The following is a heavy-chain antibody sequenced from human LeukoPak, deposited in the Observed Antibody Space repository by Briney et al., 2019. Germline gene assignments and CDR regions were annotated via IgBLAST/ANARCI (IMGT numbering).Heavy chain of an antibody. CDR1: GFTFSSYA. D-gene: IGHD6-19*01. V-gene: IGHV3-23*01. CDR2: ISGNGGST. CDR3: AKAGSQWLRGYIDY. Sequence: GGSLRLSCAASGFTFSSYAMSWVRQAPGKGLEWVSAISGNGGSTDYADSVKGRFTVSRDNSKNTLYLEMNSLRAEDTAVYYCAKAGSQWLRGYIDYWGQGTLVTVSS. J-gene: IGHJ4*02.